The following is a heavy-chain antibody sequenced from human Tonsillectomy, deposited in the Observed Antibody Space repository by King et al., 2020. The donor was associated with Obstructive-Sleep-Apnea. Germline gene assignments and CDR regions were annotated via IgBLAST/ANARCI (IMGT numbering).Heavy chain of an antibody. J-gene: IGHJ6*02. CDR3: AKDDYYYYGMDV. Sequence: VQLVESGGGLVQPGGSLRLSCAASGFSFSNNAMSWVRQAPGKGLEWVSAISGSVVSAHYADSVKGRFTISRDNSKNTLFLQMNTLRAEDTAVYYCAKDDYYYYGMDVWGQGTTVTVSS. V-gene: IGHV3-23*04. CDR1: GFSFSNNA. CDR2: ISGSVVSA.